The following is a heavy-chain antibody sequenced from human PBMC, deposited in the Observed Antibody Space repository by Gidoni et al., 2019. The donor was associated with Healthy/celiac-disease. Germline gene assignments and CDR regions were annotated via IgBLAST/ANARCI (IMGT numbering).Heavy chain of an antibody. V-gene: IGHV3-66*02. Sequence: EVQLVESGGGLVQPGGSLRLSCAASGFTVSSNYMSWVRQAPGKGLEWVSVIYSGGSTYYADSVKGRFTISRDNSKNTLYLQMNSLRAEDTAVYYCARDAAMPRWGAFDIWGQGTMVTVSS. CDR3: ARDAAMPRWGAFDI. J-gene: IGHJ3*02. D-gene: IGHD5-18*01. CDR2: IYSGGST. CDR1: GFTVSSNY.